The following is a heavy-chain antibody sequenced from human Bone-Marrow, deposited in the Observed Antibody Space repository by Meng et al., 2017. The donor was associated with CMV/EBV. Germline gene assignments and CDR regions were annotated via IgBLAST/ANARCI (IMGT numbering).Heavy chain of an antibody. J-gene: IGHJ5*02. CDR2: IYHSGST. CDR3: ARSSSSSEWFDP. D-gene: IGHD6-6*01. CDR1: GYSISSGYY. Sequence: SETLSLTCTVSGYSISSGYYWGWIRQPPGKGLEWIGSIYHSGSTYYNPSLKSRVTISVDTSKNQFSLKLSSVTAADTAVYYCARSSSSSEWFDPWGQGTLVTVSS. V-gene: IGHV4-38-2*02.